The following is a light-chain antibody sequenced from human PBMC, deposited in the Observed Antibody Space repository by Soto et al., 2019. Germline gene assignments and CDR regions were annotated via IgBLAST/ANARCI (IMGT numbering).Light chain of an antibody. V-gene: IGKV4-1*01. CDR1: QSVLYSSNNKNY. CDR3: QQYYSTPLT. J-gene: IGKJ4*01. Sequence: DFVMTQSPDSLAVSLGERATINCKSSQSVLYSSNNKNYLAWYQQKPGQPPKLLIYWASTRESGVPDRFGGSGSGTDFTLTISSLQAEDVAVYYCQQYYSTPLTFGGGTKVDI. CDR2: WAS.